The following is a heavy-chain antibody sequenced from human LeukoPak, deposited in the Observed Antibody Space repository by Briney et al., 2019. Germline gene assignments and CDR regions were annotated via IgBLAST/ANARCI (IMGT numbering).Heavy chain of an antibody. V-gene: IGHV3-48*03. CDR3: ARELRVVRGVSFDY. Sequence: GGSLRLSCAASGFTFSSYAMSWVRQAPGKGLEWVSYISSSGSTKYYADSVKGRFTISRDNAKNSVYLQMNSLRVEDTAVYYCARELRVVRGVSFDYWGQGTLVTVSS. D-gene: IGHD3-10*01. J-gene: IGHJ4*02. CDR2: ISSSGSTK. CDR1: GFTFSSYA.